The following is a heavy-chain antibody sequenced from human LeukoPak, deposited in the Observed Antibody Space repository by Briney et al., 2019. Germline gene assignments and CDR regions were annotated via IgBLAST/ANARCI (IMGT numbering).Heavy chain of an antibody. J-gene: IGHJ4*02. CDR2: IKQDGSEK. CDR3: AREGGYGGVFDY. V-gene: IGHV3-7*05. CDR1: RFTFSSYW. Sequence: GGSLRLSCAASRFTFSSYWMTWVRQAPGKGLEWVANIKQDGSEKYYVGPVKGRLTISRDNTKNLLYLQMNSLRAEDTAVYYCAREGGYGGVFDYWGQGTLVTVSS. D-gene: IGHD5-12*01.